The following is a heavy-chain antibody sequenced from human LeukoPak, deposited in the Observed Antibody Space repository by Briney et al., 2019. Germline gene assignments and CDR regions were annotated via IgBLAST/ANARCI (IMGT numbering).Heavy chain of an antibody. CDR3: AKPGYSSSWFDAFDI. CDR1: GFTFDDYA. D-gene: IGHD6-13*01. Sequence: GGSLRLSCAASGFTFDDYAMDLVGQAPGKGLEGVSLISWDGGSTYYADSVKGRFTISRDNSKNPLYLQMNSLRAEDTALYYCAKPGYSSSWFDAFDIWGQGTMVTVSS. J-gene: IGHJ3*02. V-gene: IGHV3-43D*03. CDR2: ISWDGGST.